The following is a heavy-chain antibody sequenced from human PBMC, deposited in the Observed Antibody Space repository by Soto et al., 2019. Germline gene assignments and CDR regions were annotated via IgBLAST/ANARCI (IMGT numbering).Heavy chain of an antibody. J-gene: IGHJ4*02. CDR3: ARLLRGQDDY. D-gene: IGHD3-10*01. CDR1: GGSFSGYY. V-gene: IGHV4-34*01. CDR2: INHSGST. Sequence: QVQLQQWGAGLLKPSETLSLTCAVYGGSFSGYYWSWIRQPPGKGLEWIGEINHSGSTNYTPSLKSRVTISVDTSKNQFSLKLSSLTVADTAVYYCARLLRGQDDYWGQGTLVTVSS.